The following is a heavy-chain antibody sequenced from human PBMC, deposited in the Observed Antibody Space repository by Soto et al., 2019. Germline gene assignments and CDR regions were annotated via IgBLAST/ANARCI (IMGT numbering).Heavy chain of an antibody. CDR2: IYYSGNT. CDR1: GGSLGSSSYY. Sequence: PSETLSLTCTVSGGSLGSSSYYWGWIRQSPGKGLEWIGNIYYSGNTFYNPSLKSRVTISVDTSKNQFYLHRSSVTAADTAIFYCASIAAPGTTHFDFWGQGTLVTVSS. J-gene: IGHJ4*02. V-gene: IGHV4-39*01. CDR3: ASIAAPGTTHFDF. D-gene: IGHD6-13*01.